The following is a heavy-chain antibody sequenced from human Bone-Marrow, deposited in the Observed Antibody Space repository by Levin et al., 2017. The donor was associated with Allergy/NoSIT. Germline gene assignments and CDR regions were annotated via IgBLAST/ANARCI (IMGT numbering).Heavy chain of an antibody. D-gene: IGHD2/OR15-2a*01. Sequence: SVKVSCKASGGTFTSYAISWVRQATGQGPEWMGGIIPFFGTTNYAQKFQGRVTITSHESTNTAYMDLSSLRSEDTAVYYCARVSVSGNNTADDWGQGTRVTGSS. J-gene: IGHJ4*02. V-gene: IGHV1-69*13. CDR2: IIPFFGTT. CDR3: ARVSVSGNNTADD. CDR1: GGTFTSYA.